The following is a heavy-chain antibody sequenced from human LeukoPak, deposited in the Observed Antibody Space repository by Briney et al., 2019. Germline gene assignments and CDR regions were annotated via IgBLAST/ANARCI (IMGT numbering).Heavy chain of an antibody. CDR2: ITWNSGST. CDR3: AKDTRYSYGYGMDV. J-gene: IGHJ6*02. V-gene: IGHV3-9*01. CDR1: GFTFDDYA. Sequence: GGSLRLSCAASGFTFDDYAMNWVRHAPGKGLEWVSGITWNSGSTGYADSVKGRFTISRDNAKNSLYLQMNSLRAEDTALYYCAKDTRYSYGYGMDVWGRGTTVTVSS. D-gene: IGHD5-18*01.